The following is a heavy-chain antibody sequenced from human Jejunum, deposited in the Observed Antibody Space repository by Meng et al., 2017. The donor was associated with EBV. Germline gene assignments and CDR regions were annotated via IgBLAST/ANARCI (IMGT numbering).Heavy chain of an antibody. D-gene: IGHD4-17*01. CDR3: ARGGPDFGDYVPFDY. CDR2: IYHIGST. CDR1: GDSITRGAYL. J-gene: IGHJ4*02. Sequence: QLQRQESGSGLVKPSQTLSLTCPVSGDSITRGAYLWSWIRQPPGKGLEWIGNIYHIGSTYYNPSLKSRITISVDRSKNQFSLKLTSVTAADTAVYYCARGGPDFGDYVPFDYWGQGTLVTVSS. V-gene: IGHV4-30-2*01.